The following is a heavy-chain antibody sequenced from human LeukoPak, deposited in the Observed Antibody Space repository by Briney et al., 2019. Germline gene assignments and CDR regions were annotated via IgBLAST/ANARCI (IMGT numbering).Heavy chain of an antibody. CDR3: ARDDGDYAFFDY. J-gene: IGHJ4*02. CDR1: GGSIRSYY. CDR2: FFLSGTT. Sequence: SETLSLTCTVSGGSIRSYYWNWIRQPAGKGLEWTGRFFLSGTTNYNPSLKSRVTMSVDTSKNQFSLKLSSVTAADTAVYYCARDDGDYAFFDYWGQGTLVTVSS. D-gene: IGHD4-17*01. V-gene: IGHV4-4*07.